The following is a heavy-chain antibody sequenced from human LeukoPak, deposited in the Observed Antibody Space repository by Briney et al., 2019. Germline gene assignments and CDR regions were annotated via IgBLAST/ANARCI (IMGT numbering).Heavy chain of an antibody. CDR3: AKERGLCSSSWYPNDY. Sequence: PGGSLRLSCAASGFTFSSYGMHWVRQAPGKGLEWVAVISYDGSDKYYADSVKGRFTISRDNSKNTLYLQMNSLRAEDTAVYYCAKERGLCSSSWYPNDYWGQGTLVTVSS. D-gene: IGHD6-13*01. CDR2: ISYDGSDK. V-gene: IGHV3-30*18. J-gene: IGHJ4*02. CDR1: GFTFSSYG.